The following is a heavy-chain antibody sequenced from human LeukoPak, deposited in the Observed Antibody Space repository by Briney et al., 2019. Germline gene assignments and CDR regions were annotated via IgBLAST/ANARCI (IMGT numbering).Heavy chain of an antibody. CDR3: ARDGDIVATSGARFDY. V-gene: IGHV1-2*02. D-gene: IGHD5-12*01. J-gene: IGHJ4*02. CDR2: INPNSGGT. CDR1: GYTFTGYY. Sequence: ASVKVSCKASGYTFTGYYMHWVRQAPGQGLEWMGWINPNSGGTNYAQKFQGRVTMTRDTSISTAYMELSRLRSDDTAVYYCARDGDIVATSGARFDYWGQGTLVTVSS.